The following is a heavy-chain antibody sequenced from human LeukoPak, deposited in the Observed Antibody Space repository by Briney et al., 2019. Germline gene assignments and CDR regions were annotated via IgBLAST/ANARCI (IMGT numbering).Heavy chain of an antibody. CDR2: ISAYNGNT. Sequence: GSSVKVSCKASGGTFSSYAISWVRQAPGQGLEWMGWISAYNGNTNYAQKLQGRVTMTTDTSTSTAYMELRSLRSDDTAVYYCARDRSIAAAALGYWGQGTLVTVSS. V-gene: IGHV1-18*01. J-gene: IGHJ4*02. CDR3: ARDRSIAAAALGY. D-gene: IGHD6-13*01. CDR1: GGTFSSYA.